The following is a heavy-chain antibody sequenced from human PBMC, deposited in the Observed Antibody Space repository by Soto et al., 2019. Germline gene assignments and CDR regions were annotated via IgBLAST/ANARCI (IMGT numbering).Heavy chain of an antibody. Sequence: EVQLLESRVGLIQPGGSLRLSCAASGFTFSSYAMSWVRQAPGKGLEWVSAISGSGGSTYYADSVKGRFTISRDNSKNTLYLQLNSLRAEDTAVYYCAAAGTSYYGLDVWGQGTTVTVSS. CDR3: AAAGTSYYGLDV. CDR2: ISGSGGST. D-gene: IGHD6-13*01. V-gene: IGHV3-23*01. CDR1: GFTFSSYA. J-gene: IGHJ6*02.